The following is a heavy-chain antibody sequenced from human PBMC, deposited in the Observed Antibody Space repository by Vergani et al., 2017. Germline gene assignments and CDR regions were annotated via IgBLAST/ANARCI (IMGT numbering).Heavy chain of an antibody. J-gene: IGHJ4*02. V-gene: IGHV1-69*06. Sequence: QVQLVQSGAEVKKPGSSVKVSCKASGGTFSSYAISWVRQAPGQGLEWMGRIIPIFGTANYAQKFQGRVTITRDTSASTAYMELSSLRSEDTAVYYCARALRYYYDSSGYYYDWGQGTLVTVSS. CDR3: ARALRYYYDSSGYYYD. D-gene: IGHD3-22*01. CDR1: GGTFSSYA. CDR2: IIPIFGTA.